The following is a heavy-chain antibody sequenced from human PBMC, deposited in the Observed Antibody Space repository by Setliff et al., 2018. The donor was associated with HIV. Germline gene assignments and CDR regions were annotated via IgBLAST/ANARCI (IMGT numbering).Heavy chain of an antibody. Sequence: LRLSCAASGFTFSSYGMHWVRQAPGKGLEWVAFIRYDGSNKYYADSVKGRFTISRDNSKNTLYLQMNSLGAEDTAVYYCAKDLVRGYYGSGSYPLLLYYGMDVWGQGTTVTVSS. CDR1: GFTFSSYG. V-gene: IGHV3-30*02. J-gene: IGHJ6*02. CDR3: AKDLVRGYYGSGSYPLLLYYGMDV. CDR2: IRYDGSNK. D-gene: IGHD3-10*01.